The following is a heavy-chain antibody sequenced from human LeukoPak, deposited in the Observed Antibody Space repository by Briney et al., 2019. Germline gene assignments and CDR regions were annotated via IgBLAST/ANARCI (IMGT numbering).Heavy chain of an antibody. CDR2: INHSGST. CDR1: LDSTTSNF. J-gene: IGHJ6*02. D-gene: IGHD3-10*01. Sequence: SETLSLTCTVSLDSTTSNFWSWVRQPPGKGLEWIGEINHSGSTNYNPSLKSRVTISVDTSKNQFSLKLSSVTAADTAVYYCARRFRITMVRGPPGYGMDVWGQGTTVTVSS. CDR3: ARRFRITMVRGPPGYGMDV. V-gene: IGHV4-34*01.